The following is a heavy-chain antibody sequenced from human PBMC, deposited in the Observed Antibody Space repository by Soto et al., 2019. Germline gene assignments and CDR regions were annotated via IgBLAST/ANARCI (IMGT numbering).Heavy chain of an antibody. V-gene: IGHV3-33*01. Sequence: HPGGSLRLSCAASGFTFSSYGMHWVRQAPGKGLEWVAVIWYDGSNKYYADSVKGRFTISRDNSKNTLYLQMNSLRAEDTAVYYCARDYHYYGMDVWGQGTTVTVSS. CDR2: IWYDGSNK. CDR3: ARDYHYYGMDV. CDR1: GFTFSSYG. J-gene: IGHJ6*02.